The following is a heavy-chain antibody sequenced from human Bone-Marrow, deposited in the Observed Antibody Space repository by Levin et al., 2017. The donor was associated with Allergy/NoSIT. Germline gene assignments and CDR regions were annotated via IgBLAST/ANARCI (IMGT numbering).Heavy chain of an antibody. CDR1: GYSFTSYD. CDR2: MNPSSGDT. V-gene: IGHV1-8*01. J-gene: IGHJ5*02. Sequence: VASVKVSCNPSGYSFTSYDINWGRQATGQGLEWRGWMNPSSGDTGYAQKFQGRLTMNRNSSKRTVYMELSRLRSEDTAVYYCARGGNWFDPWGQGTLVTVSS. CDR3: ARGGNWFDP.